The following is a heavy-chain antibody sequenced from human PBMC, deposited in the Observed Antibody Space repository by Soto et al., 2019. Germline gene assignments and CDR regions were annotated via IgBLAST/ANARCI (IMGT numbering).Heavy chain of an antibody. CDR2: IYHSGST. J-gene: IGHJ4*02. D-gene: IGHD4-4*01. Sequence: QLQLQESGSGLVKPSQTLSLTCAVSGGSISSGGYSWSWIRQPPGKGLEWIGYIYHSGSTYYNPSLKSRVTISGDRAKNQFSLKLSSVTAADTAVYYCASITTVTQFDYWGQGTLVTVSS. CDR3: ASITTVTQFDY. CDR1: GGSISSGGYS. V-gene: IGHV4-30-2*01.